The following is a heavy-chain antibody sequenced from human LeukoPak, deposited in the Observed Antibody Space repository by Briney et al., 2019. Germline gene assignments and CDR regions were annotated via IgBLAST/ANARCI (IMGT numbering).Heavy chain of an antibody. CDR1: GFTSSTYS. Sequence: PGGSLRLSCAASGFTSSTYSMNWVRQAPGRGLEWVSSISSSGTYIYYADSMRGRFTISRDNSKNSLYLQMNSLRAEDTAVYYCASSFPRRDDYISNYFDYWGQGTLVTVSS. D-gene: IGHD5-24*01. J-gene: IGHJ4*02. CDR3: ASSFPRRDDYISNYFDY. V-gene: IGHV3-21*01. CDR2: ISSSGTYI.